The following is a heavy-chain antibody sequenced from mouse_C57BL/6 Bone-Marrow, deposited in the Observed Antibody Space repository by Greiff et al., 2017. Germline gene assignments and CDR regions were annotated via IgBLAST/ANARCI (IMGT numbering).Heavy chain of an antibody. V-gene: IGHV1-53*01. CDR1: GYTFTSYW. CDR3: ARWGLRSVATGFAY. CDR2: IRPSNGGT. D-gene: IGHD1-1*01. J-gene: IGHJ3*01. Sequence: QVQLKQPGTELVKPGASVKLSCKASGYTFTSYWMHWVKQRPGQGLEWIGNIRPSNGGTNYNEKFKSKATLTVDKSSSTAYMQLSSLTSEDSAVYYCARWGLRSVATGFAYWGQGTLVTVSA.